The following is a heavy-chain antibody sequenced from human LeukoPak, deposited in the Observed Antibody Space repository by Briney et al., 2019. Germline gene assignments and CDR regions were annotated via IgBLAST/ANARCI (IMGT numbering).Heavy chain of an antibody. J-gene: IGHJ6*03. V-gene: IGHV1-46*01. CDR3: ARNSVTARLYYYMDV. D-gene: IGHD6-6*01. CDR2: INPSGGST. Sequence: ASVNVSCKASGYTFSNYYIHWVRQAPGQGLEWMGIINPSGGSTTYAQKFQGRVTMTRDTSTSTVYMELSSLRSEDTAVYYCARNSVTARLYYYMDVWGKGTTVTVSS. CDR1: GYTFSNYY.